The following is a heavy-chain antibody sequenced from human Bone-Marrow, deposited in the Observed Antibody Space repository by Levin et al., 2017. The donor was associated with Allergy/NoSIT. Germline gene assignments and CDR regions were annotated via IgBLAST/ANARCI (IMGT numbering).Heavy chain of an antibody. CDR2: IYYTGYT. J-gene: IGHJ4*02. Sequence: PSETLSLTCTVSGDSINSGDFYWSWIRQPPGKGLEWIGYIYYTGYTQKSPSLKSRVAISVDTPNNQFSLKLSSMTAADTAVYYCARRTYCGGDCYVDYWGQGILVTVSS. CDR1: GDSINSGDFY. D-gene: IGHD2-21*02. V-gene: IGHV4-30-4*02. CDR3: ARRTYCGGDCYVDY.